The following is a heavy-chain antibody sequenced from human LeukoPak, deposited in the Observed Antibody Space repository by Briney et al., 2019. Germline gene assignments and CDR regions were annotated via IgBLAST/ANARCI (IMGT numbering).Heavy chain of an antibody. CDR3: ARRPRGVIIEGWFDS. D-gene: IGHD3-10*01. CDR2: IYPADSDT. J-gene: IGHJ5*01. Sequence: GESLKISCKGSGYSFTNYWIGWVRQMPGKGLEWMGIIYPADSDTRYSPSFQDQVTISADKSISTAYLQWSSLKASDTAMYYCARRPRGVIIEGWFDSWGQGTLVTVSS. CDR1: GYSFTNYW. V-gene: IGHV5-51*01.